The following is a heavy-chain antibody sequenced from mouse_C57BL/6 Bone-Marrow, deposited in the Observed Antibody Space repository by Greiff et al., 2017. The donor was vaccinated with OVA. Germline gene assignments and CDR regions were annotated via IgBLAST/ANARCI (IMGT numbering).Heavy chain of an antibody. J-gene: IGHJ1*03. V-gene: IGHV14-4*01. D-gene: IGHD2-2*01. Sequence: VQLQQSGAELVRPGASVKLSCTASGFNIKDDYMHWVKQRPEQGLEWIGWIDPENGDTEYDWKFQGKATITADTSSNTAYLQLSSLTSEDTAVYYCTTLNGSWYFDVWDTGTAVTVTS. CDR1: GFNIKDDY. CDR3: TTLNGSWYFDV. CDR2: IDPENGDT.